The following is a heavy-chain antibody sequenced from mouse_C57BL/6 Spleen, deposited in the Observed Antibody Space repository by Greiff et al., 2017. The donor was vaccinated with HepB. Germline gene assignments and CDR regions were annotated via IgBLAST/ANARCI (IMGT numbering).Heavy chain of an antibody. D-gene: IGHD2-3*01. CDR2: ISSGSSTI. CDR3: ARDGYYGYFDV. CDR1: GFTFSDYG. V-gene: IGHV5-17*01. J-gene: IGHJ1*03. Sequence: EVKLVESGGGLVKPGGSLKLSCAASGFTFSDYGMHWVRQAPEKGLEWVAYISSGSSTIYYADTVKGRFTISRDNSKNTVFLQMTSLRSEDTAMYYCARDGYYGYFDVWGTGTTVTVSS.